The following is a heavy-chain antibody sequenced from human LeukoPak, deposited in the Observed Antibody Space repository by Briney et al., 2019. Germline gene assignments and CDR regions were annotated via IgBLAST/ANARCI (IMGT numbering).Heavy chain of an antibody. CDR1: GASISSYY. D-gene: IGHD5/OR15-5a*01. Sequence: SETLSLTCTVSGASISSYYWSWVRQPAGKGLEWVGRIYTSGSTNYNPSLQCRVPMSVDTSNIQFSLKLSSVTASDTAVYYCARDRQLSTHPSWFDPWGQGTLVTVSS. V-gene: IGHV4-4*07. CDR2: IYTSGST. J-gene: IGHJ5*02. CDR3: ARDRQLSTHPSWFDP.